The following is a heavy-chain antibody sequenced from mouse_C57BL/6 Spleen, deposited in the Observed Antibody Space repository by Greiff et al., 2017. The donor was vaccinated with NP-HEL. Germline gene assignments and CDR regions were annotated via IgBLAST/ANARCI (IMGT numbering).Heavy chain of an antibody. J-gene: IGHJ4*01. D-gene: IGHD2-4*01. CDR3: ARNGGYDYGAMDY. Sequence: VQLQESGPGLVQPSQSLSITCTVPGFSLTSYGVHWVRQSPGKGLEWLGVIWSGGSTDYNAAFISRLSISKDNSKSQVFFKMNSLQADDSAIYYCARNGGYDYGAMDYWGQGTSVTVSS. V-gene: IGHV2-2*01. CDR1: GFSLTSYG. CDR2: IWSGGST.